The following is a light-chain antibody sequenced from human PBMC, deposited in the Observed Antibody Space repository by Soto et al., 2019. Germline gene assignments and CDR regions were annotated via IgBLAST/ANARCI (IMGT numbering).Light chain of an antibody. CDR3: QVWDRYSDHYV. Sequence: SYVLTQPPSVSVAPGKTATITCGVHNSGSKSVHWYQQKPGQAPVLVIYNDYARPSGIPERFSGSNSGDTATLTISRVEAGDEADYYCQVWDRYSDHYVFGTGTKLTVL. V-gene: IGLV3-21*04. CDR2: NDY. CDR1: NSGSKS. J-gene: IGLJ1*01.